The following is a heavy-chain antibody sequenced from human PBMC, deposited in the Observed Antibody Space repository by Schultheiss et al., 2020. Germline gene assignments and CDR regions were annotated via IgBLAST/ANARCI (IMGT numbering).Heavy chain of an antibody. V-gene: IGHV4-4*02. Sequence: SETLSLTCAVSGYSISSSNWWSWVRQPPGKGLEWIGEIYHSGSTYYNPSLKSRVTISVDTSKNQFSLKLSSVTAADTAVYYCARDLAVGSGSSGWYDYWGQGTLVTVSS. CDR1: GYSISSSNW. J-gene: IGHJ4*02. CDR2: IYHSGST. CDR3: ARDLAVGSGSSGWYDY. D-gene: IGHD6-19*01.